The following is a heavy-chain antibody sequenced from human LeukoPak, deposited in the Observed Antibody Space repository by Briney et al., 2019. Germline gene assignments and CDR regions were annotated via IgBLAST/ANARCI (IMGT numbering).Heavy chain of an antibody. CDR3: ARYASGWSSYYLDY. CDR1: GGSLNGDY. D-gene: IGHD6-19*01. V-gene: IGHV4-59*01. CDR2: ISYSGST. J-gene: IGHJ4*02. Sequence: SETLSLTCTVSGGSLNGDYWSWVRQPPGKGLEWIGYISYSGSTNYNPSLTSRVTISVDTSKNQLSLKLSSVTAADTAVYYCARYASGWSSYYLDYWGQGTLVTVSS.